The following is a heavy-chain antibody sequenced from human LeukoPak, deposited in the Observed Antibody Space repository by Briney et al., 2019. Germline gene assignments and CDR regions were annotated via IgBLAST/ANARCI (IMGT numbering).Heavy chain of an antibody. CDR1: GGSFSGYY. Sequence: SETLSLTCAVYGGSFSGYYWSWIRQPPGKGLEWIGEISHSGSTNYNPSLKSRVTISVDTSKNQFPLKLSSVTAADTAVYYCARGETGYSYVFDYWGQGTLVTVSS. CDR3: ARGETGYSYVFDY. J-gene: IGHJ4*02. D-gene: IGHD5-18*01. CDR2: ISHSGST. V-gene: IGHV4-34*01.